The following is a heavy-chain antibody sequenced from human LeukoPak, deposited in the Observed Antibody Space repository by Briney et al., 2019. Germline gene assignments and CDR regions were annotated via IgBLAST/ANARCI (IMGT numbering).Heavy chain of an antibody. CDR3: ARDRRIAVAGYFDY. D-gene: IGHD6-19*01. J-gene: IGHJ4*02. CDR2: ISSSSSYI. Sequence: GGSLSLSCAASGFTFSSYSMKWVRQAPGKGLEWVSSISSSSSYIYYADSVKGRFTISRDNAKNSLYLQMNSLRAEDTAVYYCARDRRIAVAGYFDYWGQGTLVTVSS. V-gene: IGHV3-21*01. CDR1: GFTFSSYS.